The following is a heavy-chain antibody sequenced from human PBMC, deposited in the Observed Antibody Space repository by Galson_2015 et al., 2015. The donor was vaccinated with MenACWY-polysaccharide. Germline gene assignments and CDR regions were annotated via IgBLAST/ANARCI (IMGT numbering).Heavy chain of an antibody. Sequence: LRLSCADSGFTFSSYWMSWVRQAPGKGLEWVANIKQDGSEKYYVDSVKGRFTISRDNAKNSLYLQMNSLRAEDTAVYYCASPPFYDFWSGYYFQHWGQGTLVTVSS. CDR3: ASPPFYDFWSGYYFQH. CDR2: IKQDGSEK. CDR1: GFTFSSYW. J-gene: IGHJ1*01. D-gene: IGHD3-3*01. V-gene: IGHV3-7*01.